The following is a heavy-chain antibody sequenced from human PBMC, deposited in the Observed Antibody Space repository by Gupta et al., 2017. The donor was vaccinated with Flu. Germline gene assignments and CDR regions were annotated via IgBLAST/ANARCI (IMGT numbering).Heavy chain of an antibody. D-gene: IGHD3-3*01. J-gene: IGHJ6*02. CDR3: AHGHYDFWSGYPNPDDYGMDV. CDR1: GFSLSTSGVG. V-gene: IGHV2-5*01. CDR2: IYWNDDK. Sequence: QITLKESGPTLVKPTQTLTLTCTFSGFSLSTSGVGVGWIRQPPGKALEWLALIYWNDDKRYSPSLKSRLTITKDTSKNQVVLTMTNMDPVDTATYYCAHGHYDFWSGYPNPDDYGMDVWGQGTTVTVSS.